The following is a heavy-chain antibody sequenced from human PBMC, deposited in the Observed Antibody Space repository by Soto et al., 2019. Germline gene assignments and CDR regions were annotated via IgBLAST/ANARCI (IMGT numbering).Heavy chain of an antibody. CDR3: ARDRLPRASVATPGYLDY. Sequence: VQLVESGGGLVQPGGSLRLSCAASGFTFSSYAIHWVRQAPGKGLEWVAVISNDGSGKYYADSVKGRFTISRDNSKNTLDLQMNSLRAEDTAVYYCARDRLPRASVATPGYLDYWGQGSLVTVSS. CDR1: GFTFSSYA. J-gene: IGHJ4*02. D-gene: IGHD1-1*01. V-gene: IGHV3-30-3*01. CDR2: ISNDGSGK.